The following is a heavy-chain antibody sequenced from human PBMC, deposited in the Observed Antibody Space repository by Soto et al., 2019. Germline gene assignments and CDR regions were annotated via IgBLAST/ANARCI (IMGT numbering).Heavy chain of an antibody. CDR1: GFSLSTSGVG. Sequence: QITLKASGPTLVKPTQPLTLTCTFSGFSLSTSGVGVGWFRQPPGKALEWLALIYWNDDKRYTPSLKSRPTIHKYTSQNQVVLTMTNMDPVDTATYYGAHRLNWNYNFNWFDPWGQGTLVTVCS. CDR2: IYWNDDK. D-gene: IGHD1-7*01. V-gene: IGHV2-5*01. CDR3: AHRLNWNYNFNWFDP. J-gene: IGHJ5*02.